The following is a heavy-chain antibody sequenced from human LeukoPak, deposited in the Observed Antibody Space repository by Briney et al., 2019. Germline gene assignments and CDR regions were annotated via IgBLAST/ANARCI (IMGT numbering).Heavy chain of an antibody. V-gene: IGHV3-15*01. CDR1: GFTISYAW. J-gene: IGHJ4*02. Sequence: GGSLRLSCAASGFTISYAWMSWVRQAPGKGLEWVGRIKSKTDGGTTDYAAPVKGRFTISRDDSKNTLYLQMNSLKTEDTAIYYCTTVRSSSYYRGYWGQGTLVTVSS. D-gene: IGHD6-13*01. CDR2: IKSKTDGGTT. CDR3: TTVRSSSYYRGY.